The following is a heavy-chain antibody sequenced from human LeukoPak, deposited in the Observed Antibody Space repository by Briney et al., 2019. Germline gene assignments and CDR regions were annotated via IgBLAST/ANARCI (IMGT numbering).Heavy chain of an antibody. CDR2: ISGSGGST. D-gene: IGHD2-21*02. J-gene: IGHJ4*02. CDR1: GFTFSSYS. Sequence: PGGSLRLSCAASGFTFSSYSMNWVRQAPGKGLEWVSAISGSGGSTYYADSVKGRFTISRDNSKDTLYLQMNSLRAEDTAVYYCARPPIYCGGDCYSGSVLYYFDYWGQGTLVTVSS. V-gene: IGHV3-23*01. CDR3: ARPPIYCGGDCYSGSVLYYFDY.